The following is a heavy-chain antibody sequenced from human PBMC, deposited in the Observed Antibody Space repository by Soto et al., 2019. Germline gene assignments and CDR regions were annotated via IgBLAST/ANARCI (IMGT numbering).Heavy chain of an antibody. V-gene: IGHV2-70*11. CDR1: GGSISSVGYY. J-gene: IGHJ3*02. CDR2: IDWDDDK. D-gene: IGHD3-22*01. Sequence: TLSLTCTVSGGSISSVGYYWSWIRQPPGKALEWLARIDWDDDKYYSTSLKTRLTTSKDTSKNQVVLTMTNMDPVDTATYYCARIRRYDSSGYDDAFDIWGQGTMVTVSS. CDR3: ARIRRYDSSGYDDAFDI.